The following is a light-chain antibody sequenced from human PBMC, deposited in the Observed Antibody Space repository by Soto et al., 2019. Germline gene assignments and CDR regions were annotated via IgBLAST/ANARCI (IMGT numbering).Light chain of an antibody. V-gene: IGKV3-15*01. CDR2: GAS. J-gene: IGKJ2*01. CDR1: QSVSRN. CDR3: QQYGDWPPET. Sequence: EVVLTQSPATLSVSPGDRATLSCRASQSVSRNLAWYKPKPGQAPRLLIYGASTRATGVPARFSGSGSATEFTLSISSLQSEDVAVYYCQQYGDWPPETFGQGTKLEI.